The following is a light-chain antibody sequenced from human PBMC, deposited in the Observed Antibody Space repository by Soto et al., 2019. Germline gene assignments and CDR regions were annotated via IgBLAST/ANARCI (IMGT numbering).Light chain of an antibody. Sequence: EVVVTQSPATLSVSPGERATLPGRASQSVSGNLAWYQQKPGQAPRLLIYGASSRATGIPDRFSGSGSGTDFTLTISRLEPEDFAVYYCQQYGSSLWTFGQGTKVDIK. CDR3: QQYGSSLWT. CDR2: GAS. J-gene: IGKJ1*01. CDR1: QSVSGN. V-gene: IGKV3-20*01.